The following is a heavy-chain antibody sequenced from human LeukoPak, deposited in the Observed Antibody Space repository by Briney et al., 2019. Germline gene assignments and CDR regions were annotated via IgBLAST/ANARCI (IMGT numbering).Heavy chain of an antibody. D-gene: IGHD3-16*01. CDR1: GGSISGSGYY. V-gene: IGHV4-39*01. Sequence: SETLSLTCSVSGGSISGSGYYWAWIRQPPGKGLEWIGSIYYTGSTHYNSSLKSRVTMSVDTSKNQFSLKLSSVTAADTAVYYCASPLGGLDNWGQGTLVTVSS. J-gene: IGHJ4*02. CDR2: IYYTGST. CDR3: ASPLGGLDN.